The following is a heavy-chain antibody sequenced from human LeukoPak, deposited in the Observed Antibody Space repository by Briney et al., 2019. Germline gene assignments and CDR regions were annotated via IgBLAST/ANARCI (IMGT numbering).Heavy chain of an antibody. CDR1: GGTFSSYA. J-gene: IGHJ6*03. V-gene: IGHV1-69*13. D-gene: IGHD6-13*01. CDR2: IIPIFGTA. CDR3: ATTRRSSSWDYYYYMDV. Sequence: SVKVSCKASGGTFSSYAISWVRQAPGQGLECMGGIIPIFGTANYAQKFQGRVTITADESTSTAYMELSSLRSEDTAVYYCATTRRSSSWDYYYYMDVWGKGTTVTISS.